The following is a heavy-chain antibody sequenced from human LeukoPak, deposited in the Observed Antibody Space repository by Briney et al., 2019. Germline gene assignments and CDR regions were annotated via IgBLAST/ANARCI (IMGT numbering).Heavy chain of an antibody. J-gene: IGHJ4*02. CDR1: GYTFTSYY. CDR2: INPSGGST. CDR3: ARERVTMVRGVTLDY. V-gene: IGHV1-46*01. D-gene: IGHD3-10*01. Sequence: ASVKVSCKASGYTFTSYYMHWVRQAPGQGLEWMGIINPSGGSTSYAQKFQGRVTMTTDTSTSTVYMELSSLRSEDTAVYYCARERVTMVRGVTLDYWGQGTLVTVSS.